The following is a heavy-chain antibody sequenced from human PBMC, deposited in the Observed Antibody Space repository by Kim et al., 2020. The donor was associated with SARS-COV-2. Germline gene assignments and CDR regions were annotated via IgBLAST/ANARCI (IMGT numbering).Heavy chain of an antibody. CDR2: INPNSGGT. Sequence: ASVKVSCKASGYSFYYIHWVRQAPGQGLEWIGWINPNSGGTNYAQKFQGRVTMTGDTSISTAYLELSRLRSDDTAVYYCAGDGSGWSSYYHHYGMDVWGQGTTVTVSS. V-gene: IGHV1-2*02. D-gene: IGHD6-19*01. J-gene: IGHJ6*02. CDR3: AGDGSGWSSYYHHYGMDV. CDR1: GYSFYY.